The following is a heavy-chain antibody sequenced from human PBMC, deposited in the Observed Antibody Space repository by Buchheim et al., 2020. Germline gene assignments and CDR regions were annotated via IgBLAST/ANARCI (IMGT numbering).Heavy chain of an antibody. J-gene: IGHJ4*02. D-gene: IGHD4-23*01. Sequence: QVQLVESGGGVVQPGRSLRLSCAASGFTFSSYGMHWVRQAPGKGLEWVAVISYDGSNKYYADSVKGRFTISRDNSNNTLYLQMNSLRAEDTAVYYCAKSYGGNEIDYWGQGTL. CDR2: ISYDGSNK. V-gene: IGHV3-30*18. CDR1: GFTFSSYG. CDR3: AKSYGGNEIDY.